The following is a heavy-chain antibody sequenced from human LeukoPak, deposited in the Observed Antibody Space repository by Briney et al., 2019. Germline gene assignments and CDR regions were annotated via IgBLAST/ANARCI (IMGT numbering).Heavy chain of an antibody. Sequence: GGSLRLSCATSGFTFSSYGMHWVRQAPGKGLEWVTFTRYDGSNKYYADSVKGRFTISRDNSKNTLYLQMNSLRAEDTAVYYCAKMGEEDFDILTDYWGQGTLVTVSS. CDR1: GFTFSSYG. J-gene: IGHJ4*02. V-gene: IGHV3-30*02. D-gene: IGHD3-9*01. CDR2: TRYDGSNK. CDR3: AKMGEEDFDILTDY.